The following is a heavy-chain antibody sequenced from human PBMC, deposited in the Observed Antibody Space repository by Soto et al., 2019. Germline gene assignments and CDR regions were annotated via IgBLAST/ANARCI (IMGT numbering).Heavy chain of an antibody. V-gene: IGHV1-46*01. Sequence: GASVKVSCKASGYTFTGYYMHWVRQAPGQGLEWMGIINPSGGSTSYAQKFQGRVTMTRDTSTSTVYMELSSLRSEDTAVYYCASISNSDRYYYYGMDVWGQGTTVTVSS. J-gene: IGHJ6*02. CDR3: ASISNSDRYYYYGMDV. CDR1: GYTFTGYY. D-gene: IGHD4-4*01. CDR2: INPSGGST.